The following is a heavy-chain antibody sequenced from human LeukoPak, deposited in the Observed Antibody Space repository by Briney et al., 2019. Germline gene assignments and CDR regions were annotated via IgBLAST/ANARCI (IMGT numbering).Heavy chain of an antibody. V-gene: IGHV3-23*01. D-gene: IGHD6-19*01. CDR2: ISGSDGST. CDR1: GFTFSSNV. Sequence: PGGSLRLSCAASGFTFSSNVMSWVRQAPGKGLEWVSAISGSDGSTYYADSVKGRFTISRDNSNNTLYLQVNSLRAEDTALYYCAKSRSHSSAWYGSDCDYWGQGTLVTVSS. CDR3: AKSRSHSSAWYGSDCDY. J-gene: IGHJ4*02.